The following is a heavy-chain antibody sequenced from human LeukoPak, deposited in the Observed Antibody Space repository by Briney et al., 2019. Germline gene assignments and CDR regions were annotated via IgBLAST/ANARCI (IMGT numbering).Heavy chain of an antibody. Sequence: GGSLRLSCAASGFTFSSYAMSWVRQAPGKGLEWVSAISGSGGSTYYADSVKGRFTISRDNSKNTLYLQMNSLRAEDTAVYYCAKVRGAPEEGYNWFDPWGQGTLVTVSS. D-gene: IGHD3-16*01. CDR2: ISGSGGST. V-gene: IGHV3-23*01. CDR1: GFTFSSYA. CDR3: AKVRGAPEEGYNWFDP. J-gene: IGHJ5*02.